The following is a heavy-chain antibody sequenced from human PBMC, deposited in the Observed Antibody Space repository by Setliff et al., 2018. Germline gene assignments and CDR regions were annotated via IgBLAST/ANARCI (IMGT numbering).Heavy chain of an antibody. CDR3: ARDSLLRGIFGVVNMGPNYYYMDV. CDR1: GYPFTSYD. D-gene: IGHD3-3*01. Sequence: SVKVSCKASGYPFTSYDIHWLRLTSGQGLEWMGGIIPIFGTANYAQKFQGRVTITADESTSTAYMELSSLRSEDTAVYYCARDSLLRGIFGVVNMGPNYYYMDVWGKGTTVTVS. V-gene: IGHV1-69*13. CDR2: IIPIFGTA. J-gene: IGHJ6*03.